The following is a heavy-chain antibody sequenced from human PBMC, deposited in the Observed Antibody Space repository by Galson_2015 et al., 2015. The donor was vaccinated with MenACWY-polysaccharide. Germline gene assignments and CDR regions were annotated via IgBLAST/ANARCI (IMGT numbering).Heavy chain of an antibody. V-gene: IGHV3-7*01. CDR3: ARGFRCSYDN. CDR1: GFTFSNYW. Sequence: SLRLSCAASGFTFSNYWMNWVRQAPGKGLEWVANMNKDGSDKRYAESVRGRFTISRDNGKSSLFLQMISLRAEDTALYYCARGFRCSYDNLGQGSLVTVSS. CDR2: MNKDGSDK. J-gene: IGHJ4*02. D-gene: IGHD5-12*01.